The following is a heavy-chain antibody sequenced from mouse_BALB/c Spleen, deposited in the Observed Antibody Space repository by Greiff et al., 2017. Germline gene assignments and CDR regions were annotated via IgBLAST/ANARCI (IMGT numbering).Heavy chain of an antibody. CDR2: ISSGGSYT. CDR1: GFTFSSYT. CDR3: TREQTGFDY. Sequence: EVQLQESGGGLVQPGGSRKLSCAASGFTFSSYTMSWVRQTPEKRLEWVATISSGGSYTYYPDSVKGRFTISRDNAKNTLYLQMSSLKSEDTAMYYCTREQTGFDYWGQGTTLTVSS. D-gene: IGHD4-1*01. J-gene: IGHJ2*01. V-gene: IGHV5-6-4*01.